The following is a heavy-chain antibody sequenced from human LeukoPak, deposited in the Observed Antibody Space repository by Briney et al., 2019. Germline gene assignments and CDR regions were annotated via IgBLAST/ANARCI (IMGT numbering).Heavy chain of an antibody. CDR1: GGSISSGGYY. Sequence: SQTLSLTCTVSGGSISSGGYYWSWIRQHPGKGLEWIGYIYYSGSTYYNPSLKSRVTISVDTSKNQFSLKLSSVAAADTAVYYCARERAGSYPDYWGQGTLVTVSS. CDR2: IYYSGST. D-gene: IGHD3-10*01. V-gene: IGHV4-31*03. J-gene: IGHJ4*02. CDR3: ARERAGSYPDY.